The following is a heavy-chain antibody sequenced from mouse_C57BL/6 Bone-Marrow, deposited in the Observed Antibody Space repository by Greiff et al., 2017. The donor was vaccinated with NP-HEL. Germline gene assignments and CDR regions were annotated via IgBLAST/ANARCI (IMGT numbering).Heavy chain of an antibody. CDR1: EYEFPSHD. CDR3: ASQFPYYYGSSRGY. CDR2: INSDGGST. J-gene: IGHJ2*01. Sequence: EVQLQESGGGLVQPGESLKLSCESNEYEFPSHDMSWVRKTPEKRLALVAAINSDGGSTYYPDTMERRFIISRDNTKKTLYLQMRSLRSEDTALYYCASQFPYYYGSSRGYWGQGTTLTVSS. D-gene: IGHD1-1*01. V-gene: IGHV5-2*01.